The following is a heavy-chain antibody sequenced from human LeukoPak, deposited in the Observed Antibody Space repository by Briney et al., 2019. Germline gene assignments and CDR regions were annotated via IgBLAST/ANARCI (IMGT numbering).Heavy chain of an antibody. CDR2: ISGLGGST. CDR1: GFTFSNYA. J-gene: IGHJ4*02. V-gene: IGHV3-23*01. D-gene: IGHD3-22*01. Sequence: GGSLRLSCAASGFTFSNYAMSWVRQAPGKGLEWVSVISGLGGSTYYADSVKGRFTISRDNSKNTLYLQMNSLRADDTAIYYCASGRGYYDYWGQGTLVTVSS. CDR3: ASGRGYYDY.